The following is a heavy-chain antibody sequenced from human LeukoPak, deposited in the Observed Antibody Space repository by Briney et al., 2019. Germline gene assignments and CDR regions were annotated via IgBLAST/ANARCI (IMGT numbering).Heavy chain of an antibody. D-gene: IGHD6-13*01. CDR1: GGSISSGSYY. V-gene: IGHV4-61*02. J-gene: IGHJ6*03. CDR3: ARGIAALMDV. Sequence: SQTLSLTCTVSGGSISSGSYYWSWIRQPAGKGLEWIGRIYTSGSTNYNPSLKSRVTISVDTSKNQFSLKLSSVTAADTAVYYCARGIAALMDVWGKGTTVTISS. CDR2: IYTSGST.